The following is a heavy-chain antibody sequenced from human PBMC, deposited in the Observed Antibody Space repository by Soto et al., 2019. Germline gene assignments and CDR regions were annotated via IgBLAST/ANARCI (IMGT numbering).Heavy chain of an antibody. CDR2: IIPIFGTA. J-gene: IGHJ6*02. V-gene: IGHV1-69*13. CDR3: ASRGDIVVVPAATTYYYYYGMDV. D-gene: IGHD2-2*01. CDR1: GGTFSGYA. Sequence: SVKVSCKASGGTFSGYAISWVRQAPGQGLEWMGGIIPIFGTANYAQKFQGRVTITADESTSTAYMELSSLRSEDTAVYYCASRGDIVVVPAATTYYYYYGMDVWGQGTTVTVSS.